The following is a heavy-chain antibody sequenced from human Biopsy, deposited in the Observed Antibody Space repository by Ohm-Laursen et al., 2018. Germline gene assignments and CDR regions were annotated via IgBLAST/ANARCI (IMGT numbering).Heavy chain of an antibody. CDR1: GFNLSAFA. J-gene: IGHJ4*02. Sequence: GSLRLSCAASGFNLSAFALHWVRQASGRGLEWVGRIKKKSNNDATAYAESMKGRFSIFRDDSKSTSFLQMNSLKIGDTAVYFCTRSAGYGYDYWGQGILVTVSS. CDR3: TRSAGYGYDY. D-gene: IGHD5-12*01. V-gene: IGHV3-73*01. CDR2: IKKKSNNDAT.